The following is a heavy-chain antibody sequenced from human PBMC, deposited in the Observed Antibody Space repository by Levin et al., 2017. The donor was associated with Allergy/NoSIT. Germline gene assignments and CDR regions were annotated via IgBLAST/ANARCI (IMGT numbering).Heavy chain of an antibody. CDR2: ISAYNGNT. J-gene: IGHJ4*02. CDR1: GYTFTSYG. Sequence: GESLKISCKASGYTFTSYGISWVRQAPGQGLEWMGWISAYNGNTNYAQKLQGRVTMTTDTSTSTAYMELRSLRSDDTAVYYCARDDDYGDNLDYWGQGTLVTVSS. D-gene: IGHD4-17*01. V-gene: IGHV1-18*01. CDR3: ARDDDYGDNLDY.